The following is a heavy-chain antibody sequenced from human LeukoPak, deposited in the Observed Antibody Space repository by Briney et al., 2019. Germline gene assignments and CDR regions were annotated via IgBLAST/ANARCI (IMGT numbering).Heavy chain of an antibody. Sequence: GGSLRLSCAASGFTFSSYWMSWVRQAPGKGLEWVANIKQDGSEKYYVDSVKGRFTISRDNAKNSLYLQMNSLRAEDTAVYYCGGDGPPPPGYSSGWYDYWGQGTLVTVSS. CDR2: IKQDGSEK. J-gene: IGHJ4*02. V-gene: IGHV3-7*01. CDR1: GFTFSSYW. CDR3: GGDGPPPPGYSSGWYDY. D-gene: IGHD6-19*01.